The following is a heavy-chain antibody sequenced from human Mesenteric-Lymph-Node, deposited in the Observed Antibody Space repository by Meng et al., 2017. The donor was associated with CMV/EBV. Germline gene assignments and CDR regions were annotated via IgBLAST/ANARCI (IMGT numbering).Heavy chain of an antibody. CDR2: IRSKANSYAT. Sequence: GGSLRLSCAASGFTFSGSAMHWVRQASRKGLEWVGRIRSKANSYATAYAASVKGRFTISRDDSKNTAYLQMNSLKTEDTAVYYCTRRLDSSSWYGNYYGMDVWGQGTTVTVSS. J-gene: IGHJ6*02. V-gene: IGHV3-73*01. CDR3: TRRLDSSSWYGNYYGMDV. D-gene: IGHD6-13*01. CDR1: GFTFSGSA.